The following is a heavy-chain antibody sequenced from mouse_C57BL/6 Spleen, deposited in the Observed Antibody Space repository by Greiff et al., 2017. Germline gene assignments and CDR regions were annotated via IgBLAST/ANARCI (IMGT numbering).Heavy chain of an antibody. D-gene: IGHD2-1*01. CDR1: GYTFTSYW. CDR2: IHPNSGST. Sequence: QVQLQQPGAELVKPGASVKLSCKASGYTFTSYWMHWVKQRPGQGLEWIGMIHPNSGSTNYNEKFKSKATLTVDKSSSTAYMQLSSLTSEDSAVYYCARGDYGNYPYYAMDYWGQGTSVTVSS. CDR3: ARGDYGNYPYYAMDY. V-gene: IGHV1-64*01. J-gene: IGHJ4*01.